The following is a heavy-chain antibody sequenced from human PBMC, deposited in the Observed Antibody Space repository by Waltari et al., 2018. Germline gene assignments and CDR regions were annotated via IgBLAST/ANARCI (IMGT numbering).Heavy chain of an antibody. J-gene: IGHJ4*02. V-gene: IGHV3-53*02. CDR1: GLTVSSNY. D-gene: IGHD6-19*01. CDR2: IYSDGST. CDR3: TRTAVGSGLDYFDY. Sequence: EVQLVETGGGLIQPGGSLRLSCAASGLTVSSNYMSWVRQAPGKAPEWVSVIYSDGSTYYADPVRGRFTISRDISKNTLFLQMNSLRAEDTAVYYCTRTAVGSGLDYFDYWGQGTLVTVSS.